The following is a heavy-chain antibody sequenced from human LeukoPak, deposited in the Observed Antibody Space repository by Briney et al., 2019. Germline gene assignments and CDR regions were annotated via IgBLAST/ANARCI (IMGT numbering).Heavy chain of an antibody. V-gene: IGHV3-7*01. CDR1: GFTFRSYW. J-gene: IGHJ4*02. CDR3: AKPVPNPVVVVPAAPFDY. CDR2: IKRDGSEK. D-gene: IGHD2-2*01. Sequence: GGSLRLSCAASGFTFRSYWMSWVRKAPGEGMEGVANIKRDGSEKYYVDSVKGRFTISRDNASNSLYLQMNSLRAEDTAVYHCAKPVPNPVVVVPAAPFDYWGQGTLVTVSS.